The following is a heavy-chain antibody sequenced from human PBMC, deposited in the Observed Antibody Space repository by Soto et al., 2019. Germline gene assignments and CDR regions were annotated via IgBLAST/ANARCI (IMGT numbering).Heavy chain of an antibody. CDR2: ISSSSSTI. D-gene: IGHD3-22*01. Sequence: GGSLRLSCAASGFTFSSYSMNWVRQAPGKGLEWVSYISSSSSTIYYADSVKGRFTISRGNTKNSQYLKMNSLRDEDTAVYYCAGDHSDLYDSSGYSFDYWGQGTLVTVSS. J-gene: IGHJ4*02. CDR1: GFTFSSYS. CDR3: AGDHSDLYDSSGYSFDY. V-gene: IGHV3-48*02.